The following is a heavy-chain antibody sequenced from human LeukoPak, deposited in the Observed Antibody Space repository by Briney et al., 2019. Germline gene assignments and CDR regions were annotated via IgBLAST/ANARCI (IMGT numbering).Heavy chain of an antibody. D-gene: IGHD2-15*01. J-gene: IGHJ4*02. V-gene: IGHV3-74*01. CDR1: GFTFSSYW. Sequence: PGGSLRLSCAASGFTFSSYWMHWVRQAPGKGLVWVSRISGDGSTTSNADSVKGRFTISRDNAKNTLYLQMNSLRVEDTAVYYCARVAPDCSGGSCFDYWGQGTLVTVSS. CDR2: ISGDGSTT. CDR3: ARVAPDCSGGSCFDY.